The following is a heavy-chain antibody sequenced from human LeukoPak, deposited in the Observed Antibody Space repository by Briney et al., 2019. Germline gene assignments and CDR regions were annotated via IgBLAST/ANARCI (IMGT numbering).Heavy chain of an antibody. J-gene: IGHJ5*02. CDR2: INPNSGGT. CDR1: GYTFTGYY. V-gene: IGHV1-2*04. Sequence: ASVKVSCTASGYTFTGYYMHWVRQAPGQGLEWMGWINPNSGGTNYAQKFQGWVTMTRDTSISTAYMELSRLRSDDTAVYYCARGYYGSGSYYNVGWFDPWGQGTLVTVSS. D-gene: IGHD3-10*01. CDR3: ARGYYGSGSYYNVGWFDP.